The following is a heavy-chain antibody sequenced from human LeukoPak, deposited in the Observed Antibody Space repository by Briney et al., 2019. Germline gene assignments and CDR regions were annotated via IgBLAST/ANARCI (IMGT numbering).Heavy chain of an antibody. CDR1: GYTFTIYG. V-gene: IGHV1-18*01. Sequence: ASVKVSCKASGYTFTIYGINWVRQAPGRGLEWMGWISGDNANPNYAQKFQGRVTMTTDTSTSTAYMELRSLRSDDTAMYFCARTHSNGWYSVGYYYMGVWGKGTTVTVSS. CDR3: ARTHSNGWYSVGYYYMGV. CDR2: ISGDNANP. J-gene: IGHJ6*03. D-gene: IGHD6-19*01.